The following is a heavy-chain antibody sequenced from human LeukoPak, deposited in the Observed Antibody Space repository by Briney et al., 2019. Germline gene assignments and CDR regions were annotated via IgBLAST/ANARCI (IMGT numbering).Heavy chain of an antibody. V-gene: IGHV4-61*01. D-gene: IGHD1-26*01. CDR1: GGSVSTGTYY. CDR2: IYYSGST. Sequence: PSETLSLTCTVSGGSVSTGTYYWSGIRQPPGKGVEWIAYIYYSGSTNYNPSLMSRVTISVDTSKNQFSLKLRSVTAADTAVYYCARDLWELQSAFDLWGQGTLVTVSS. CDR3: ARDLWELQSAFDL. J-gene: IGHJ3*01.